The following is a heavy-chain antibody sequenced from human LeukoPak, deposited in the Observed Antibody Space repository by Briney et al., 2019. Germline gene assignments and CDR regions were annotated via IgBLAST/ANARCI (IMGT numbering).Heavy chain of an antibody. CDR2: IYHSGST. J-gene: IGHJ3*02. D-gene: IGHD4-17*01. Sequence: PSETLSLTCAVSGGSISSSNWWSWVRQPPGKGLEWIGEIYHSGSTNYNPSLKSRVTISVDKSKNQFSLKLSSVTAADTAVYYCARQTITVTTGEYVFDIWGQGTMVTFSS. CDR1: GGSISSSNW. CDR3: ARQTITVTTGEYVFDI. V-gene: IGHV4-4*02.